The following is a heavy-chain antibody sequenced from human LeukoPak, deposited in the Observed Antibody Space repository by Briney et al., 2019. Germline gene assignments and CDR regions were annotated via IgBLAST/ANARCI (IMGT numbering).Heavy chain of an antibody. D-gene: IGHD7-27*01. CDR3: ARDSWGRFDY. V-gene: IGHV4-59*01. Sequence: SETLSLTCTVPGDSITTYYWSWIRQPPGKGLEWIGYIFQSGTTKYNPSLKSRVTILSDVSKNQFSLNLTSVTAADTAVYYCARDSWGRFDYWGQGTLVAVSS. J-gene: IGHJ4*02. CDR1: GDSITTYY. CDR2: IFQSGTT.